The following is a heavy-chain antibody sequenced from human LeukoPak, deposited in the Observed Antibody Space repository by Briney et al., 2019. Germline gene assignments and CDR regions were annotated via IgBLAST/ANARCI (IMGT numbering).Heavy chain of an antibody. CDR2: ISGSGGNT. J-gene: IGHJ4*02. D-gene: IGHD3-22*01. CDR1: GFTFSSYA. V-gene: IGHV3-23*01. CDR3: AKDGRRISMIGVVRRGHYFDY. Sequence: GGSLRLSCAASGFTFSSYAMSWVRQAPGKGLGWVSAISGSGGNTYYIDSVKGRFTISRDNSKNTLDLQMNSLRAEDTAVYYCAKDGRRISMIGVVRRGHYFDYWGQGILVTVSS.